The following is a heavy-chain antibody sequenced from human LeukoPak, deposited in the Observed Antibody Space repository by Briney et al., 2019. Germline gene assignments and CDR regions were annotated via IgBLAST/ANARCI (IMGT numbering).Heavy chain of an antibody. J-gene: IGHJ4*02. CDR2: INPSSGGT. CDR3: ARGDYVWGSYRPFDY. D-gene: IGHD3-16*02. V-gene: IGHV1-2*02. CDR1: GYTFTGYY. Sequence: ASVEVSCKASGYTFTGYYMHWVRQAPGQGLEWMGWINPSSGGTNYAQKFQGRVTMTRDTSISTAYMELSRLRSDDTAVYYCARGDYVWGSYRPFDYWGQGTLVTVSS.